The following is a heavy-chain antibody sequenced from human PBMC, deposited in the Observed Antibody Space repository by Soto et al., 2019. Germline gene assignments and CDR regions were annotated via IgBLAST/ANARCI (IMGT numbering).Heavy chain of an antibody. V-gene: IGHV4-59*01. CDR2: IYYSGST. Sequence: PSETLSLTCTVSGGSISSYYWSWIRQPPGKGLEWIGYIYYSGSTNYNPSLKSRVTISVDTSKNQFSLKLSSVTAADTAVYYCARDFGKAMDVWGQGTTVTVSS. CDR1: GGSISSYY. J-gene: IGHJ6*02. D-gene: IGHD3-3*01. CDR3: ARDFGKAMDV.